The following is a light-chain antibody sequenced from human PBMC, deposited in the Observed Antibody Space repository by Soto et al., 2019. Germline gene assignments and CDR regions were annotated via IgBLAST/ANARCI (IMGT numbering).Light chain of an antibody. CDR3: CSYVGTFTWV. J-gene: IGLJ3*02. V-gene: IGLV2-11*01. Sequence: QSVLTQPRSVSGSPGQSVTISCTGTSIDVGGYDYVSWYQQHPGKAPKVMIYDVSKRPSGVPDRFSGSKSGNTASLTISGLQAEDEADYYCCSYVGTFTWVFGGGTKLTVL. CDR2: DVS. CDR1: SIDVGGYDY.